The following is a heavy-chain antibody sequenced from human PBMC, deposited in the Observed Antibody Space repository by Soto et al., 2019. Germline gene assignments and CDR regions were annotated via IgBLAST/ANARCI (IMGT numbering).Heavy chain of an antibody. CDR3: ARDRSGSYYPSFFDY. D-gene: IGHD1-26*01. V-gene: IGHV4-34*01. J-gene: IGHJ4*02. CDR1: GGSFSGYI. CDR2: INHSGSS. Sequence: SETLSLTCAVSGGSFSGYIWTWIRQTPGKGLQWIGQINHSGSSIYNPSLKNRVTISVDTSKNQFSLKLSSVTAADTAVYYCARDRSGSYYPSFFDYWGQGILVTVSS.